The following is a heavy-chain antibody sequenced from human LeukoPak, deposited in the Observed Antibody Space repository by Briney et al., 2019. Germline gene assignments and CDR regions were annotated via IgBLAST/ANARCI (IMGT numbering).Heavy chain of an antibody. CDR1: GGSISSYY. Sequence: MSSETLSLTCTVSGGSISSYYWSWIRQPAGKGLEWIGRIYTSGSTNYSPSLKSRVTISVDKSKNQFSLKLSSVTAADTAVYYCARDHQQSNWFDPWGQGTLVTVSS. CDR3: ARDHQQSNWFDP. J-gene: IGHJ5*02. V-gene: IGHV4-4*07. D-gene: IGHD4-11*01. CDR2: IYTSGST.